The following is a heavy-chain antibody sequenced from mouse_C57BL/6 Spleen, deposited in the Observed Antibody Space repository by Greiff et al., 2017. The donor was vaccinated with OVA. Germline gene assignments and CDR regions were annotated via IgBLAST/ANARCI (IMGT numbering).Heavy chain of an antibody. CDR1: GYSITSGYY. CDR2: ISYDGSN. D-gene: IGHD1-1*01. Sequence: EVKLQESGPGLVKPSQSLSLTCSVTGYSITSGYYWNWIRQFPGNKLEWMGYISYDGSNNYNPSLKNRISITRDTSKNQFFLKLNSVTTEDTATYYCAREKDYYGSREGYYFDYWGQGTTLTVSS. V-gene: IGHV3-6*01. CDR3: AREKDYYGSREGYYFDY. J-gene: IGHJ2*01.